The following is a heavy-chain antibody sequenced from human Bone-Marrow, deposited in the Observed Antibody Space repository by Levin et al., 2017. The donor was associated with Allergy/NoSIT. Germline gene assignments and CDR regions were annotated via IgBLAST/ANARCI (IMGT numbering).Heavy chain of an antibody. J-gene: IGHJ2*01. V-gene: IGHV3-48*01. CDR3: ARETTYYFDTGGDLRAGWYFDL. CDR2: ISSGSGTS. D-gene: IGHD3-22*01. CDR1: GFSFNTYN. Sequence: PGGSLRLSCAASGFSFNTYNMHWVRQAPGKGLECISYISSGSGTSDYADSVKGRLTISRDNANNSMYLQMNSLRAEDTAVYYCARETTYYFDTGGDLRAGWYFDLWGRGTLVTVSS.